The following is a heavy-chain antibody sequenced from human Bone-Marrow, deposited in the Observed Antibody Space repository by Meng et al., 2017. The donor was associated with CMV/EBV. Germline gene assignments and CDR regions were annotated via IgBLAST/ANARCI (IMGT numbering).Heavy chain of an antibody. CDR3: AKSIAVAGAYIDY. V-gene: IGHV3-23*01. CDR2: ISGSGGST. CDR1: GFTFSSYA. Sequence: GESLKISCAASGFTFSSYAMSWVRQAPGKGLEWVSAISGSGGSTYYAESVKGRFTISRDNSKNTLYLQMNSLRAEDTAIYYCAKSIAVAGAYIDYWGQGKLVTVSS. D-gene: IGHD6-19*01. J-gene: IGHJ4*02.